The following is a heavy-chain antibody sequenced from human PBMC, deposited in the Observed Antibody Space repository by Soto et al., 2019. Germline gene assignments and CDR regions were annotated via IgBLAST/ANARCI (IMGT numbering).Heavy chain of an antibody. Sequence: PSETLSLTCTVSGGSISSYYWSWIRQPPGKGLEWIGYIYYSGNTNYNPSLKSRVTISVDTSKNQFSLQLNSVTPEDTAVYYCAVGTRGKHMDVWGQGTTVTVSS. V-gene: IGHV4-59*12. D-gene: IGHD7-27*01. CDR3: AVGTRGKHMDV. J-gene: IGHJ6*02. CDR1: GGSISSYY. CDR2: IYYSGNT.